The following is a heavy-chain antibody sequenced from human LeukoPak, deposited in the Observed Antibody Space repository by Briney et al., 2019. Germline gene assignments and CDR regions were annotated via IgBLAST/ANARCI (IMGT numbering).Heavy chain of an antibody. Sequence: ASVKVSCKASGGTFSSYAISWVRQAPGQGLEWMGRIIPIFGTANYAQKFRGRVTITTDESTSTAYMELSSLRFEDTAVYYCAREGEAAAGTESPTINWFDPWGQGTLVTVSS. V-gene: IGHV1-69*05. CDR3: AREGEAAAGTESPTINWFDP. J-gene: IGHJ5*02. CDR2: IIPIFGTA. CDR1: GGTFSSYA. D-gene: IGHD6-13*01.